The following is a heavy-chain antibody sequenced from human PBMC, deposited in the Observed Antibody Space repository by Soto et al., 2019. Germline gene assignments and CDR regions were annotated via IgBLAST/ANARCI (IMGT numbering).Heavy chain of an antibody. Sequence: ASLKVSCKASGYTFTSYAMHWVCQAPGQRLEWMGWINAGNGNTKYSQKFQGRVTITRDTSASTACMELSSLRSEDTAVYYCARTRTDEYYYYYGMDVWGHGTTVTASS. CDR1: GYTFTSYA. J-gene: IGHJ6*02. CDR3: ARTRTDEYYYYYGMDV. D-gene: IGHD1-1*01. CDR2: INAGNGNT. V-gene: IGHV1-3*01.